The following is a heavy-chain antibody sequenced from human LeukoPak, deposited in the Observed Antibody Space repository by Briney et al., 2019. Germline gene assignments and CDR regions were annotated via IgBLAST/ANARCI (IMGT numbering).Heavy chain of an antibody. CDR2: ISKSGSDS. CDR1: GFTFSDYY. CDR3: ARVGATGTADY. D-gene: IGHD1-1*01. V-gene: IGHV3-11*06. Sequence: GGSLRLSCAAFGFTFSDYYMSWIRQAPGKGLEWVSYISKSGSDSNFADSVKGRFTISRDNAKNSLYLQMNSLRAGDTAVYYCARVGATGTADYWGQGTLVTVSS. J-gene: IGHJ4*02.